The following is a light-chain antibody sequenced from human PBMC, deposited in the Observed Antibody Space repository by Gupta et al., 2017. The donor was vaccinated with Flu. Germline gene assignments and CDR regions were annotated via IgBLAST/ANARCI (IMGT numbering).Light chain of an antibody. CDR3: QQYNIWPYT. V-gene: IGKV3-15*01. CDR2: GAS. J-gene: IGKJ2*01. CDR1: QSVSSN. Sequence: GERATLSCRASQSVSSNLAWYQQKPGQAPRLLIYGASTRATGIPARFSGSGSGTELTLTISSLQSEDFAVYYCQQYNIWPYTFGQGTKLEIK.